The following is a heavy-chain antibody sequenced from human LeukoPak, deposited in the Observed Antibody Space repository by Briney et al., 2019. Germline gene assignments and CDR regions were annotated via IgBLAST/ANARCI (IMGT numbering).Heavy chain of an antibody. J-gene: IGHJ6*03. CDR3: ARDPYSGTYGDTYYYYMDV. V-gene: IGHV3-30*04. D-gene: IGHD1-26*01. CDR2: ISYGGSNK. CDR1: GFTFSNYA. Sequence: PGRSLRLSCAASGFTFSNYAMHWVRQAPGKGLEWVAVISYGGSNKYYTDSVKGRFTISGDSSKNTLYLQMNSLRAEDTAVYYCARDPYSGTYGDTYYYYMDVWGKGTTVTISS.